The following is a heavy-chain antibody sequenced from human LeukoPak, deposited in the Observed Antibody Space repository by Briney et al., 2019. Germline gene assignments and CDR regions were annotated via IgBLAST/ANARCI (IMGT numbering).Heavy chain of an antibody. CDR2: IYYSGST. CDR1: GGSISSSSYY. J-gene: IGHJ4*02. CDR3: ARQRIVVVVAATFDY. V-gene: IGHV4-39*01. D-gene: IGHD2-15*01. Sequence: PAETLSLTCTVSGGSISSSSYYWGWIRQPPGKGLEWIGSIYYSGSTYYNPSLKSRVTISVDTSKNQFSLKLSSVTAADTAVYYCARQRIVVVVAATFDYWGQGTLVTVSS.